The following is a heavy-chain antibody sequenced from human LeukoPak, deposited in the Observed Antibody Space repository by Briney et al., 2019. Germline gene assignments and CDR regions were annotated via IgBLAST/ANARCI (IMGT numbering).Heavy chain of an antibody. CDR3: ARDGGGL. CDR2: ISYDGSNK. D-gene: IGHD3-16*01. CDR1: GFTFSNYG. Sequence: PGGSLRLSCAASGFTFSNYGMHWVRQAPGKGLEWVAVISYDGSNKYYADSVKGRFTISRDNSKNTLYLQMSSLRAEDTAVYYCARDGGGLWGQGTLVTVSS. V-gene: IGHV3-30*19. J-gene: IGHJ4*02.